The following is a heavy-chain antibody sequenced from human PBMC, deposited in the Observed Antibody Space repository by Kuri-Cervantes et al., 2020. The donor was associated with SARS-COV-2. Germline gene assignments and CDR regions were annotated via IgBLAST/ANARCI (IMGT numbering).Heavy chain of an antibody. Sequence: ASVKVSCKVSGHSLTDSSMHWVRQSPGKGLEWMGIINPSGGSTSYAQKFQGRVTMTRDTSTSTVYMELSSLRSEDTAVYYCATGAARVGDAFDIWGQGTMVTVSS. CDR1: GHSLTDSS. J-gene: IGHJ3*02. V-gene: IGHV1-46*01. D-gene: IGHD2-15*01. CDR3: ATGAARVGDAFDI. CDR2: INPSGGST.